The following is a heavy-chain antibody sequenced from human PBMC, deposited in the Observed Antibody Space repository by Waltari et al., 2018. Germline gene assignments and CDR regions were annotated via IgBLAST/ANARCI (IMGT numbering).Heavy chain of an antibody. J-gene: IGHJ5*02. V-gene: IGHV4-38-2*01. CDR2: IYYDGRT. Sequence: QVQLQESGPGLVRPSETLSLTCDVSGYFINTGFFWGWVRQPPGKGPEWIGNIYYDGRTYYNPSLSHRLMISLDTSKNQFSLRLNFVDVADTAVYYCARQTLGYCTSAACRRLETWGQGILVTVSS. CDR1: GYFINTGFF. CDR3: ARQTLGYCTSAACRRLET. D-gene: IGHD2-2*03.